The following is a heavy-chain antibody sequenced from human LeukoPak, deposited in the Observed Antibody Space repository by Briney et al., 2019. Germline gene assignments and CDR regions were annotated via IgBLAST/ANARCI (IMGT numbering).Heavy chain of an antibody. J-gene: IGHJ4*02. CDR3: ARGPQGYGPGY. CDR2: IIPIFGTA. D-gene: IGHD5-18*01. Sequence: SVKVSCKASGGTFSSYAISWVRQAPGQGLEWMGGIIPIFGTANYAQKFQGRVTITADKSTSTAYMELSSLRSEDTAVYHCARGPQGYGPGYWGQGTLVTVSS. V-gene: IGHV1-69*06. CDR1: GGTFSSYA.